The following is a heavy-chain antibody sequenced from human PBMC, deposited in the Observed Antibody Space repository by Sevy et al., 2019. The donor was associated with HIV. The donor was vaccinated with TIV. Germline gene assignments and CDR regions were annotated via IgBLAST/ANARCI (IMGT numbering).Heavy chain of an antibody. D-gene: IGHD6-19*01. J-gene: IGHJ4*02. CDR3: AGENDVGSGWTDMDY. V-gene: IGHV3-7*03. CDR1: GFTFSNCW. CDR2: INESGNKK. Sequence: GGSLRLSCAASGFTFSNCWMSWVRQAPGKGLEWVANINESGNKKFYLDFVKGGFTISRDNAKNSLFLQMNSRTAEDTAVYYGAGENDVGSGWTDMDYWGQGTLVTVSS.